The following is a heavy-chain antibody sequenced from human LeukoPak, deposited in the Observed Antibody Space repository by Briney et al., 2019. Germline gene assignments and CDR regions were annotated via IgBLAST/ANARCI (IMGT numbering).Heavy chain of an antibody. V-gene: IGHV3-30*04. CDR1: GFTFSAYA. CDR2: ISHDGTSE. J-gene: IGHJ5*02. CDR3: AKDRRRITMVRGVMSWFDP. Sequence: GGSLRLSCAASGFTFSAYALHWLRQAPGKGLEWVAVISHDGTSEHYADSLKGRFTISRDYSKNTVDLQMNSLRAEDTAVYYCAKDRRRITMVRGVMSWFDPWGQGTLVTVSS. D-gene: IGHD3-10*01.